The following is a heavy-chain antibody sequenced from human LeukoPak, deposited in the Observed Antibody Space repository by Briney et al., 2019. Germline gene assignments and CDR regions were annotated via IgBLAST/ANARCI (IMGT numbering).Heavy chain of an antibody. D-gene: IGHD5-24*01. Sequence: CGSLMLSFTCSGYTLNHYWIGLVRQTPANSLGSGGNMYPGDSDTKYSQSFQGQVTISADKSISTAYLHWSSLKASDTAMYYCARRDRDASNYDRAFDFWGQGTMVSVSS. CDR2: MYPGDSDT. V-gene: IGHV5-51*01. CDR3: ARRDRDASNYDRAFDF. J-gene: IGHJ3*01. CDR1: GYTLNHYW.